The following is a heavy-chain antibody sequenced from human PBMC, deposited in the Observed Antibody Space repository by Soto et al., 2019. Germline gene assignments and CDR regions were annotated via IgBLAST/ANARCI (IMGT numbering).Heavy chain of an antibody. D-gene: IGHD6-6*01. CDR2: INHSGST. Sequence: SETLSLTCAVYGGAFSGYYWSWFGQPPGKGLEWIGEINHSGSTNYNPSLKIRVTISVDTSKNQCSLKLSSVTAADTAVYYCASGVAARPTLNRAFDYWGQGTLVTVSS. V-gene: IGHV4-34*01. CDR1: GGAFSGYY. CDR3: ASGVAARPTLNRAFDY. J-gene: IGHJ4*02.